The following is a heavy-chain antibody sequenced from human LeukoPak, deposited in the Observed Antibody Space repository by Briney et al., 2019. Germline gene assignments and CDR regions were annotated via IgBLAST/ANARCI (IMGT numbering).Heavy chain of an antibody. CDR1: GDSISSNY. CDR2: INSRGST. J-gene: IGHJ3*02. D-gene: IGHD6-19*01. V-gene: IGHV4-39*01. CDR3: ARQIAVAGEWAFDI. Sequence: SETLSLTCTVSGDSISSNYWIWIRQPPGMGLEWIGSINSRGSTYYNPSLKSRVTISVDTSNNQFSLKLSSVTAADTALYYCARQIAVAGEWAFDIWGQGTMVTVSS.